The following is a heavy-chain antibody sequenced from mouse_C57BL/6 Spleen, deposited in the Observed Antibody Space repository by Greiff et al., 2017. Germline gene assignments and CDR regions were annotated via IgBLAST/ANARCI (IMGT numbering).Heavy chain of an antibody. Sequence: QVQLQQPGAELVMPGASVKLSCKASGYTFTSYWMHWVKQRPGQGLEWIGEIDPSDSSTNYNQKFKGKSTLTVDKSSSTAYMQLSSLTSEDSAVYYWARSTVVARYFDVWGTGTTVTVSS. CDR1: GYTFTSYW. V-gene: IGHV1-69*01. J-gene: IGHJ1*03. D-gene: IGHD1-1*01. CDR2: IDPSDSST. CDR3: ARSTVVARYFDV.